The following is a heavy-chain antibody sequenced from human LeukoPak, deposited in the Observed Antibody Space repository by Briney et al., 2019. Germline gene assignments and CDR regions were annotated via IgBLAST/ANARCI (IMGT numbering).Heavy chain of an antibody. D-gene: IGHD3-10*01. Sequence: SGGSLRLSCAASGFTVSSNYMSWVRQAPGKGLEWVSVIYSGGSTYYADSVKGRFTISRDNSKNTLYLQMNSLRAEDTAVYYCARGRRLWFGELKVSRSWYFDLWGRGTLVTVSS. J-gene: IGHJ2*01. CDR3: ARGRRLWFGELKVSRSWYFDL. CDR1: GFTVSSNY. V-gene: IGHV3-53*01. CDR2: IYSGGST.